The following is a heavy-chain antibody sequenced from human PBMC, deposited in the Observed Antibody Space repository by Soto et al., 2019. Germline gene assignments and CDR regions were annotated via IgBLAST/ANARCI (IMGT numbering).Heavy chain of an antibody. J-gene: IGHJ6*03. Sequence: SETLSLTCTVSGGSISSYYWSWIRQPPGKGLEWIGYIYYSGSTNYNPSLKSRVTISVDTSKNQFSLKLSSVTAADTAVYYCARRGYYYGSGSPGYYYYYYMDVWGKGTTVTVSS. D-gene: IGHD3-10*01. CDR3: ARRGYYYGSGSPGYYYYYYMDV. CDR1: GGSISSYY. CDR2: IYYSGST. V-gene: IGHV4-59*08.